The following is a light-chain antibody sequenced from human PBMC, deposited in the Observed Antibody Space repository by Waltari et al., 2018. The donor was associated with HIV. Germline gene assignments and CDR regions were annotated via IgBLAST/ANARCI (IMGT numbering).Light chain of an antibody. CDR2: RDK. CDR1: TSNVGTNF. Sequence: QSVLTQPPSASGTPGQRVTISCSGSTSNVGTNFVSWYQHLPGTAPKLLIYRDKQRPSGVPNRFSGSKSGASASRAISGLRSEDEGDYYCATWDGSLGGFYVFGAGTKVSVL. V-gene: IGLV1-47*01. CDR3: ATWDGSLGGFYV. J-gene: IGLJ1*01.